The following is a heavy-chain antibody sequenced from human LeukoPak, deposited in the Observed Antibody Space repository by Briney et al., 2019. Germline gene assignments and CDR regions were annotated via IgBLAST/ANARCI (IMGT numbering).Heavy chain of an antibody. Sequence: GGSLRLSCAASGFTFSSYGMHWVRQAPGKGLEWAAFIRYDGSNKYYADSVKGRFTISRDNSKNTLYLQMNSLRAEDTAVYYCAKGDRLTVSNLDFDYWGQGTLVTVSS. CDR1: GFTFSSYG. V-gene: IGHV3-30*02. J-gene: IGHJ4*02. D-gene: IGHD4-17*01. CDR2: IRYDGSNK. CDR3: AKGDRLTVSNLDFDY.